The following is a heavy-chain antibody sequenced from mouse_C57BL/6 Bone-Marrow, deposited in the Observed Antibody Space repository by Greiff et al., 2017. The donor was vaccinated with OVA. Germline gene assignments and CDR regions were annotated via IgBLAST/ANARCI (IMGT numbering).Heavy chain of an antibody. D-gene: IGHD2-2*01. CDR3: TSMVTTRERDYYAMDY. J-gene: IGHJ4*01. CDR1: GFTFSSYA. Sequence: EVKLVESGEGLVKPGGSLKLSCAASGFTFSSYAMSWVRQTPEKRLEWVAYISSGGDYIYYADTVKGRFTISRVNARNTLYLQMSSLKSEDTAMYYCTSMVTTRERDYYAMDYWGQGTSVTVSS. V-gene: IGHV5-9-1*02. CDR2: ISSGGDYI.